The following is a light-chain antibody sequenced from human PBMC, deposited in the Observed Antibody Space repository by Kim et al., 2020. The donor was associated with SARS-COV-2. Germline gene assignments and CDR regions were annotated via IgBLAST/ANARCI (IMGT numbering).Light chain of an antibody. J-gene: IGLJ2*01. V-gene: IGLV6-57*03. CDR3: QSYNRDNVL. CDR2: ADD. Sequence: GRTVPISCTRSSGSIDDNYVRWYQQRPGGVPTTVIYADDQRPSGVSDRFSGSIDNSSNSASLTISGLRTEDEADYYCQSYNRDNVLFGGGTQLTVL. CDR1: SGSIDDNY.